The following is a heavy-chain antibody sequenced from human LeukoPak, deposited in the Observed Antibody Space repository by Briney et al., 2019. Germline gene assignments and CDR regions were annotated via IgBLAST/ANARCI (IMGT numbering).Heavy chain of an antibody. D-gene: IGHD3-9*01. V-gene: IGHV3-21*01. J-gene: IGHJ6*02. CDR2: ISSSSSYI. CDR1: GFTFSSYS. CDR3: ARGGYDILTGSPGGYYYYGMDV. Sequence: GGSLRLSCAASGFTFSSYSMNWVRQAPGKGLEWVSSISSSSSYIYYADSVKGRFTISRDNAKNSLYLQMNSLRAEDTAVYYCARGGYDILTGSPGGYYYYGMDVWGQGTTVTVSS.